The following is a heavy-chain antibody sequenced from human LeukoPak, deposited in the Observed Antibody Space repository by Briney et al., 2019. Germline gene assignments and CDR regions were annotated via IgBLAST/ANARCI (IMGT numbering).Heavy chain of an antibody. CDR3: AKNGELVYYYYYYMDV. CDR2: IRYDGSNK. CDR1: GFTFSSYG. J-gene: IGHJ6*03. Sequence: GGSLRLSCAASGFTFSSYGMHWVRQAPGKGLEWVAFIRYDGSNKYYADSVKGRFTISRDNSKNTLYLQMNSLRAEDTAVYYCAKNGELVYYYYYYMDVWGKGTTVTISS. V-gene: IGHV3-30*02. D-gene: IGHD3-10*01.